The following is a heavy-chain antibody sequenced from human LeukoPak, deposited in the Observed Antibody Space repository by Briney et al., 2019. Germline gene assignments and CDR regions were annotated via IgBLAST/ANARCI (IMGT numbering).Heavy chain of an antibody. CDR1: GYSISSGYY. V-gene: IGHV4-38-2*02. CDR3: SSTRLGYSGGWH. Sequence: SETLSLTCTVSGYSISSGYYWGWIRQPPGKGLEWIGNIYYGGTTYYNPSLKSRVTISVDTSKNQFSLKLSSVTASDTSIYYCSSTRLGYSGGWHWGQGTLVTVSS. J-gene: IGHJ4*02. D-gene: IGHD6-19*01. CDR2: IYYGGTT.